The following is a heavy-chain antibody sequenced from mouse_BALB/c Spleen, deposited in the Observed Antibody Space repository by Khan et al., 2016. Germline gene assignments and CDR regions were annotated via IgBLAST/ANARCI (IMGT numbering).Heavy chain of an antibody. D-gene: IGHD2-4*01. J-gene: IGHJ3*01. CDR3: SRGVYDYGFAC. V-gene: IGHV14-3*02. CDR1: GSNIKDTY. Sequence: IQLVQSGAELVKPGASVKLSCTVSGSNIKDTYMHWVNQRPEQGMEWIGGIDTANGNTNYDPKFQDKATITADTSSNTAYLQLSSLPSEDTAVYYRSRGVYDYGFACWGQGTLGTVSA. CDR2: IDTANGNT.